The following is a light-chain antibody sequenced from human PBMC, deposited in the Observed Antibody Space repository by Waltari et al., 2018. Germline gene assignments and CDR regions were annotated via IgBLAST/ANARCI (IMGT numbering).Light chain of an antibody. CDR3: SSYAGSNNVI. CDR1: SSDIGTYNY. J-gene: IGLJ2*01. CDR2: EGT. V-gene: IGLV2-8*01. Sequence: QSALTQPPSASGSPGQSVTISCTGTSSDIGTYNYVPWYQHHPGKAPRLMAYEGTKRPSGVPDRFSGSKSGNTASLIVSGLQPEDEADYFCSSYAGSNNVIFGGGTRLTVV.